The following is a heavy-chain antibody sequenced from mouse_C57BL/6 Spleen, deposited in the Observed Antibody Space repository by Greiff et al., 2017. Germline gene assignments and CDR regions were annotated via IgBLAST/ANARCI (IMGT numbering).Heavy chain of an antibody. J-gene: IGHJ4*01. V-gene: IGHV2-2*01. CDR1: GFSLTSYG. CDR2: IWSGGST. Sequence: QVQLKESGPGLVQPSQSLSITCTVSGFSLTSYGVHWVRQSPGKGLEWLGVIWSGGSTDDTAAFISRLSISKDNSKSPVFFEMNSLQADDTAIYYWASQAPTGAMDYWGQGTSVTVSS. CDR3: ASQAPTGAMDY. D-gene: IGHD3-2*02.